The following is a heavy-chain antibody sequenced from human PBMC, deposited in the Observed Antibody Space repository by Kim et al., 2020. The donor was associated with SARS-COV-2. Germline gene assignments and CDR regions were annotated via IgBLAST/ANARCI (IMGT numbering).Heavy chain of an antibody. D-gene: IGHD2-2*02. V-gene: IGHV3-9*01. J-gene: IGHJ6*02. Sequence: ADSVKGGFTISRDNAKNSLYLQLTSLRAEDTALYYCAKDPNIRYYYPGMDVWGQGTTVTVSS. CDR3: AKDPNIRYYYPGMDV.